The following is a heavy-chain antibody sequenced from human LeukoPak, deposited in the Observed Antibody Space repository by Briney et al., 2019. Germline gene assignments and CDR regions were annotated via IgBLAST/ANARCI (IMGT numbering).Heavy chain of an antibody. V-gene: IGHV1-2*02. J-gene: IGHJ4*02. D-gene: IGHD1-26*01. CDR2: INPNSGGT. CDR1: GYTFTDYY. Sequence: GASVKVSCKASGYTFTDYYVHWVRQAPGQGLEWMGWINPNSGGTNYAQKFQGRVTMTRDTSISTAYMELSRLRSDDTAVYYCAREGPIVGATHLVDYWGRGTLVTVSS. CDR3: AREGPIVGATHLVDY.